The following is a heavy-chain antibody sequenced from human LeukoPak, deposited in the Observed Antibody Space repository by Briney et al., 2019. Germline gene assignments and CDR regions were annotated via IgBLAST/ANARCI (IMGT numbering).Heavy chain of an antibody. V-gene: IGHV4-34*01. Sequence: SETLSLTCTVSGGSISSYYWSWIRQPPGKGLEWIGEINHSGSTNYNPSLKSRVTISVDTSKNQFSLKLSSVTAADTAVYYCARILTKRGYSYGYLDYWGQGTLVTVSS. D-gene: IGHD5-18*01. J-gene: IGHJ4*02. CDR2: INHSGST. CDR3: ARILTKRGYSYGYLDY. CDR1: GGSISSYY.